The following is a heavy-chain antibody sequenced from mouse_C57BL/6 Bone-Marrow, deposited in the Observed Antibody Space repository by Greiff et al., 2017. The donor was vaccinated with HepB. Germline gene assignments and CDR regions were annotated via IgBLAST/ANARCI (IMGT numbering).Heavy chain of an antibody. J-gene: IGHJ2*01. V-gene: IGHV3-6*01. CDR1: GYSITSGYY. D-gene: IGHD2-5*01. Sequence: EVQLQESGPGLVKPSQSLSLTCSVPGYSITSGYYWNWIRQFPGNKLEWMGYISYDGSNNYNPSLKNRISITRDTSKNQFFLKLNSVTTEDTATYYCARDYYSNFLDYWGQGTTLTVSS. CDR2: ISYDGSN. CDR3: ARDYYSNFLDY.